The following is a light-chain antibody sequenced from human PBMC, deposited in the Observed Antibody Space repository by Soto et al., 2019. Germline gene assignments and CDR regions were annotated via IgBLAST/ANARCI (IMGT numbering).Light chain of an antibody. V-gene: IGKV3-11*01. J-gene: IGKJ1*01. CDR2: GAS. Sequence: EVVLTQSPATLSLSPGERATLSCRASENVRTFVDWYQQKPGQAPRLLMFGASNRATGIPARFSGSGSGTDFTLTISSLQPDDFATYYCQQYDSYSWTFGQGTKVEIK. CDR3: QQYDSYSWT. CDR1: ENVRTF.